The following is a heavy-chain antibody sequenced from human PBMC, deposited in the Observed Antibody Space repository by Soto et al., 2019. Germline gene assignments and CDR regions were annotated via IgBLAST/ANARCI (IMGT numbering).Heavy chain of an antibody. CDR2: IYYSGST. V-gene: IGHV4-39*01. D-gene: IGHD6-19*01. CDR1: GGSISSSSYY. CDR3: ARHVIAVAGKTIDC. Sequence: SETLSLTCTVSGGSISSSSYYWGWIRQPPGKGLEWIGSIYYSGSTYYNPSLKSRVTISVDTSKNQFSLKLSSVTAADTAVYYCARHVIAVAGKTIDCWGQGTLVTVSS. J-gene: IGHJ4*02.